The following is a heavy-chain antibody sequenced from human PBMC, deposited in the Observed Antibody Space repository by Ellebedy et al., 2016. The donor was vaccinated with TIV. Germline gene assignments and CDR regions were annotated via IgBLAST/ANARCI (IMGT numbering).Heavy chain of an antibody. V-gene: IGHV3-21*01. J-gene: IGHJ4*02. CDR2: IRDPSI. CDR1: GFVFSSYT. CDR3: ARGGGCFGDSCYYADF. Sequence: GESLKISCAASGFVFSSYTMNWVRQAPGKAPERVPFIRDPSIYYADAVEGRFTISRDNAKNSLYLQMNSLRAEDTAVYYCARGGGCFGDSCYYADFWGQGTLVTVSS. D-gene: IGHD2-21*01.